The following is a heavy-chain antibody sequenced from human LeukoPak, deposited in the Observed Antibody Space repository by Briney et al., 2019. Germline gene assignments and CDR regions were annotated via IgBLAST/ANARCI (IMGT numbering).Heavy chain of an antibody. CDR3: ARARDSYYDSSGLFDY. V-gene: IGHV3-30*04. Sequence: PGGSLRLSCAASGFTFSSYAMHWVRQAPGKGLEWVAVISYDGSNKYYADSVKGRFTISRDNSKNTLYLQMNSLRAEDTAVYYCARARDSYYDSSGLFDYWGQGTLVTVS. CDR2: ISYDGSNK. J-gene: IGHJ4*02. CDR1: GFTFSSYA. D-gene: IGHD3-22*01.